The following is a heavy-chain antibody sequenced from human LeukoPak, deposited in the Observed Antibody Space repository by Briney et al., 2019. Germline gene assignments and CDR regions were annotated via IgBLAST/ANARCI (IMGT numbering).Heavy chain of an antibody. CDR1: GGSISRSNW. CDR2: IHHSGST. J-gene: IGHJ6*03. Sequence: PSGTLSLTCAVSGGSISRSNWWSWVRQPPGKGLEWIGEIHHSGSTSYNPSLKSRVTISVDKSKNQFFLKLSFVTAADTAVYYCASVAAAAGGDYMDVWGKGTTVTVSS. CDR3: ASVAAAAGGDYMDV. V-gene: IGHV4-4*02. D-gene: IGHD6-13*01.